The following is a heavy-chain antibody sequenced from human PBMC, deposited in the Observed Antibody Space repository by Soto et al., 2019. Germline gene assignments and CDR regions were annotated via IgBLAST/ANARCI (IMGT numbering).Heavy chain of an antibody. CDR2: ISAYNGNT. CDR3: SRDHGDYYYYYGMVV. D-gene: IGHD4-17*01. CDR1: GYTFTSYG. J-gene: IGHJ6*02. Sequence: QVQLVQSGDEVKKPGASVKVSCKASGYTFTSYGISWVRKAPGQGIERMGWISAYNGNTNNAQKLQGRVTMTTETNTSTADMELRSLRSDDTSVYYCSRDHGDYYYYYGMVVWGRGTMVTDSS. V-gene: IGHV1-18*01.